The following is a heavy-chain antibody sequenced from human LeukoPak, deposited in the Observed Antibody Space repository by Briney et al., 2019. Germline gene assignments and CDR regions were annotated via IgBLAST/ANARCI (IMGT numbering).Heavy chain of an antibody. D-gene: IGHD6-13*01. J-gene: IGHJ2*01. CDR2: IKPDGSEK. CDR3: ARDTSSSWYFDL. V-gene: IGHV3-7*01. CDR1: GFTFSDYW. Sequence: GGSLRLSCAASGFTFSDYWMTGVREAPGKGLDWVANIKPDGSEKYYVDSVKGRFTISRDNAKNSLYLQMNSLRAEDTAVYYCARDTSSSWYFDLWGRGTLVTVSS.